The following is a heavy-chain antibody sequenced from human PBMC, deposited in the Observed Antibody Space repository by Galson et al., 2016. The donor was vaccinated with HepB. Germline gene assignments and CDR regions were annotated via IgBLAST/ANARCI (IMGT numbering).Heavy chain of an antibody. V-gene: IGHV3-23*01. CDR2: IRAGGGDT. D-gene: IGHD6-19*01. J-gene: IGHJ5*02. Sequence: SLRLSCAVSELSIISSAMGWVRQAPGKGLEWVSSIRAGGGDTYYPDSVKGRFTTSRDMSKNTLYLQMGSLRAEDTAVYYCAKCSAYSTGWCNSLDPWGQGTLVTVSS. CDR3: AKCSAYSTGWCNSLDP. CDR1: ELSIISSA.